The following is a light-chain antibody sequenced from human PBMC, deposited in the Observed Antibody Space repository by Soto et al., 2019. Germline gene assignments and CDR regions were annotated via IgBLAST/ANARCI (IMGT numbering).Light chain of an antibody. J-gene: IGLJ2*01. CDR2: KDS. CDR3: QSEDSSGSLVV. CDR1: ALPKQY. V-gene: IGLV3-25*03. Sequence: SSELTQPPSVSGSPGQTARITCSGDALPKQYAYWYQQKPGQAPVLLIYKDSERPSGIPERFSGSSSGTTVTLTISGVQAEDEADYYCQSEDSSGSLVVFGGGTKVTVL.